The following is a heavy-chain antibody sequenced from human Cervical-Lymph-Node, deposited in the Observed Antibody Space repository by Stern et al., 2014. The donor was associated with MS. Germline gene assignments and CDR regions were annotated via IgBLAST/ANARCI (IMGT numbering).Heavy chain of an antibody. J-gene: IGHJ5*02. CDR2: IIPKSGGT. D-gene: IGHD6-6*01. CDR3: TRALRIADRPSPGGHWFDP. CDR1: GYIFTDYY. V-gene: IGHV1-2*02. Sequence: DQLVESGAEVEKPGASVKVSCKASGYIFTDYYLHWVRQAPGQGLEWMGRIIPKSGGTSYAQSFQGRVTLTRDTSITTAYMDLSRLTSDDTAVYYCTRALRIADRPSPGGHWFDPWGQGTLVIVSS.